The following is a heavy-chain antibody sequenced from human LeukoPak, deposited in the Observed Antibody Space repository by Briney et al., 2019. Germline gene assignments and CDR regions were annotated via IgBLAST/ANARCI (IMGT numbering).Heavy chain of an antibody. CDR1: GFTFSSYA. CDR2: ISYDGSNK. J-gene: IGHJ5*02. Sequence: GGSLRLFCAASGFTFSSYAMHGVRQAPGKGLEGVAVISYDGSNKYYADSVKGRFTISRDNSKNTLYLQMNSLRAEDTAVYYCASNYDSSGPVRFDPWGQGTLVTVSS. D-gene: IGHD3-22*01. CDR3: ASNYDSSGPVRFDP. V-gene: IGHV3-30-3*01.